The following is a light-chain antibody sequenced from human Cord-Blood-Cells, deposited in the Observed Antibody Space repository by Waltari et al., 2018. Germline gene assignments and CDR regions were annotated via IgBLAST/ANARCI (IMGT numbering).Light chain of an antibody. Sequence: QSALTQPASVPGSPGQSITISCTGTSHAVGGYNHVSWYQQHPGKAPKLMIYDVSNRPSGVSNRFSGSKSGNTASLTISGLQAEDEADYYCSSYTSSSTLVFGGGTKLTVL. CDR2: DVS. V-gene: IGLV2-14*01. CDR3: SSYTSSSTLV. J-gene: IGLJ2*01. CDR1: SHAVGGYNH.